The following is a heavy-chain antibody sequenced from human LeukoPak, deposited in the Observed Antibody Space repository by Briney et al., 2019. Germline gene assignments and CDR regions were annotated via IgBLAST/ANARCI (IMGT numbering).Heavy chain of an antibody. CDR3: ARESGYYSNWFDP. CDR2: IYSGGST. V-gene: IGHV3-66*01. D-gene: IGHD3-22*01. J-gene: IGHJ5*02. Sequence: GGSLRLSPATSGFTVSSKYMSWVRQAPGKGLEWVSVIYSGGSTYYADSVKGRFTISRDNSKNTLYLQMNSLRAEDTAVYYCARESGYYSNWFDPWGQGTLVTVSS. CDR1: GFTVSSKY.